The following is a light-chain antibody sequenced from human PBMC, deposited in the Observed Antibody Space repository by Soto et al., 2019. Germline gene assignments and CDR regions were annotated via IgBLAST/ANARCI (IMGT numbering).Light chain of an antibody. CDR2: DAS. Sequence: KTQSRSCLPVSPGDRATHACRASQTIRSDLAWYQQKPGQAPRLLISDASTRATGIPARFNGSGSGTEFTLAISSLQSEDFAIYYCHQYNTWPLTVGGGTKVEIK. V-gene: IGKV3-15*01. CDR1: QTIRSD. J-gene: IGKJ4*01. CDR3: HQYNTWPLT.